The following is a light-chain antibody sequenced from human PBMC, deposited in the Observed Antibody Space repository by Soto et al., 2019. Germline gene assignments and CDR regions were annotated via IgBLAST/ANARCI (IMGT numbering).Light chain of an antibody. J-gene: IGKJ2*01. CDR2: AAS. V-gene: IGKV1-39*01. CDR3: QQSYSTPPT. CDR1: QSISSY. Sequence: DIHMTQSPSSLSASVGDRVTITCRASQSISSYVNWYQQKSGQAPKLLIYAASSLRRGVPSRFSGTGSGTDFTLTITSLQPEDFASYHCQQSYSTPPTFGQGTKLEIK.